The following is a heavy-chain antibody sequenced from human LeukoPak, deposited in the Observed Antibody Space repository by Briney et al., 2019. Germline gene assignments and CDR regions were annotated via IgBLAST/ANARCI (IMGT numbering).Heavy chain of an antibody. Sequence: GASVKVSCKASGYTFTSYGISWVRQAPEQGLEWMGWISAYNGKTNYAQKFQGRVTMTTDTSTNTAYMELRSLRSDDTAVYYCARAPPRVTAAGYDYWGQGTLVTVSS. D-gene: IGHD6-13*01. CDR1: GYTFTSYG. V-gene: IGHV1-18*01. CDR3: ARAPPRVTAAGYDY. J-gene: IGHJ4*02. CDR2: ISAYNGKT.